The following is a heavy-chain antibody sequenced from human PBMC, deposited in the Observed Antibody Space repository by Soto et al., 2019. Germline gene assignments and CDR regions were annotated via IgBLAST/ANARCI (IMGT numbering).Heavy chain of an antibody. D-gene: IGHD3-22*01. J-gene: IGHJ4*02. V-gene: IGHV4-31*02. CDR2: IYYSGST. CDR3: ASSHPYYYDSSGYYGPGSFDY. CDR1: GGSISSGGYY. Sequence: PSETLSLTCTVSGGSISSGGYYWSWIRQHPGKGLEWIGYIYYSGSTYYNPSLKSRVTISVGTSKNQFSLKLSSVTAADTAVYYCASSHPYYYDSSGYYGPGSFDYWGQGTLVTVSS.